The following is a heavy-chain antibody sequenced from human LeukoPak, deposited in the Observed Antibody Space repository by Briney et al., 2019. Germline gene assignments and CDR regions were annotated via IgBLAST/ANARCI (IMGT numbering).Heavy chain of an antibody. CDR3: ARPLGYCTSGSCFPDY. D-gene: IGHD2-15*01. J-gene: IGHJ4*02. CDR2: ISGSSSNI. V-gene: IGHV3-21*01. CDR1: GFTFSSYS. Sequence: GGSLRLSCAASGFTFSSYSMNWVRQAPGKGLEWVSSISGSSSNIYYADSVKGRLTISRDNAKNSLYLQMNSLRAEDTAVYYCARPLGYCTSGSCFPDYWGQGTLVTVSS.